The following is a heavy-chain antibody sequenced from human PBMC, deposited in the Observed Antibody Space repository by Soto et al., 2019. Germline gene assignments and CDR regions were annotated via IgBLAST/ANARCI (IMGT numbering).Heavy chain of an antibody. V-gene: IGHV3-30*18. Sequence: QVQLVESGGGVVQPGRSLRLSCAASGFTFSSYGMHWVRQAPGKGLEWVAVISYDGSNKYYADSVKGRFTISRDNSKNPVYLQMNSLRAEDTAVYYCAKDHYGDYVGGVGYWGQGTLVTVSS. J-gene: IGHJ4*02. D-gene: IGHD4-17*01. CDR1: GFTFSSYG. CDR2: ISYDGSNK. CDR3: AKDHYGDYVGGVGY.